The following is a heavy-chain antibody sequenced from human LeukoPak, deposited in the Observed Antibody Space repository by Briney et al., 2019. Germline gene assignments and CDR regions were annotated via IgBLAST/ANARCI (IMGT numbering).Heavy chain of an antibody. CDR2: ISGSGGST. V-gene: IGHV3-23*01. D-gene: IGHD3-10*01. J-gene: IGHJ4*02. CDR1: GFTFSSYG. CDR3: AEAYMVRGVDDY. Sequence: PGGSLRLSCAASGFTFSSYGMSWVRQAPGKGLEWVSAISGSGGSTYYADSVKGRFTISRDNSKNTLYLQMNSLRAEDTAVYYCAEAYMVRGVDDYWGQGTLVTVSS.